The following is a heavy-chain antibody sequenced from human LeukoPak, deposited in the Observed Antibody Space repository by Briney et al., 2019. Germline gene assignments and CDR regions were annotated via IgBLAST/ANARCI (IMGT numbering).Heavy chain of an antibody. D-gene: IGHD2-21*02. CDR3: AKDIEAGTAGFSFDY. CDR2: ITANGDST. CDR1: GFSFAYYA. Sequence: GGSLRLSCAASGFSFAYYAMHCVRHAPGKGLEWVSLITANGDSTYYADSVEGRFTISRDNSKNSLSLQMNSLRTEDTALYYCAKDIEAGTAGFSFDYWGQGTLVAVSS. J-gene: IGHJ4*02. V-gene: IGHV3-43*02.